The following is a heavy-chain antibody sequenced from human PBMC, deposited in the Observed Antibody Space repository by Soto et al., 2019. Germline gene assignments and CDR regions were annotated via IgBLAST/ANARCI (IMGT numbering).Heavy chain of an antibody. CDR2: INAGNGNT. CDR1: GYTFTSYA. V-gene: IGHV1-3*01. D-gene: IGHD6-6*01. Sequence: QVQLVQSGAEVKKPGASVKVSCKASGYTFTSYAMHWVRQAPGQRLEWMGWINAGNGNTKYSQKFQGRVTITRDPSASPAYMELSSQRSEGTAVYYSARFMYSSSSERNKGEYWGQGNLVNVPP. CDR3: ARFMYSSSSERNKGEY. J-gene: IGHJ4*02.